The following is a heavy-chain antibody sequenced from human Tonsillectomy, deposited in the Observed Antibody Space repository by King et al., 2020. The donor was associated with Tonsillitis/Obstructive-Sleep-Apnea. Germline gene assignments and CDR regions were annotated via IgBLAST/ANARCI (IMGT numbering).Heavy chain of an antibody. V-gene: IGHV4-59*08. CDR1: GGPIGNYY. CDR3: ARTRTAYSYYYGLDV. Sequence: QLQESGPGLVKPSETLSLTCTVSGGPIGNYYWSWIRQPPGKGLEWIGYIFYSGSTNYNPSLKSRVNMSVDTSNNQFSLKLSSVTAADTAVYYCARTRTAYSYYYGLDVWGQGTTVTVSS. J-gene: IGHJ6*02. CDR2: IFYSGST.